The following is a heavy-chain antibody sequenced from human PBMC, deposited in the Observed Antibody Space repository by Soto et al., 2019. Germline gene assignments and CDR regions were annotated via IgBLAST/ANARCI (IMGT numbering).Heavy chain of an antibody. CDR1: GYTFTGYY. D-gene: IGHD2-2*01. CDR3: ARTLGYCSSTSCLWAFDI. CDR2: INPNSGGT. J-gene: IGHJ3*02. V-gene: IGHV1-2*04. Sequence: QVQLVQSGAEVKKPGASVKVSCKASGYTFTGYYMHWVRQAPGQGLEWRGWINPNSGGTNYAQKFQGWVTMTRDTSISTAHMELSRLRSDDTAVYYCARTLGYCSSTSCLWAFDIWGQGTMVTVSS.